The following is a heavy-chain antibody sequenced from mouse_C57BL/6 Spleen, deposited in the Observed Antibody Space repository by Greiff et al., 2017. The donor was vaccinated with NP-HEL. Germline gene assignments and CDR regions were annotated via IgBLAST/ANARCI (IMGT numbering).Heavy chain of an antibody. CDR2: IDPSDSYT. D-gene: IGHD2-10*01. V-gene: IGHV1-59*01. Sequence: VQLQQPGAELVRPGTSVKLSCKASGYTFTSYWMHWVKQRPGQGLEWIGVIDPSDSYTNYNQKFKGKATLTVDTSSSTAYMQLSSLTSEDSAVYYCARSSLLEDFDYWGQGTSVTVSS. J-gene: IGHJ4*01. CDR1: GYTFTSYW. CDR3: ARSSLLEDFDY.